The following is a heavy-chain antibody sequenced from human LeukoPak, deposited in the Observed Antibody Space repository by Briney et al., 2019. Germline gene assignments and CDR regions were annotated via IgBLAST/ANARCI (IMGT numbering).Heavy chain of an antibody. D-gene: IGHD2-8*02. CDR3: ARGSTDFDY. J-gene: IGHJ4*02. Sequence: GGSLRLSCAASGFTFSGYWMHWVRQAPGKGLVWVSHINSDGTNTRSADSVKGRFTISRDNAKNTLYLQMNSLRAEDTAVYYCARGSTDFDYWGQGTLVTVSS. CDR2: INSDGTNT. CDR1: GFTFSGYW. V-gene: IGHV3-74*01.